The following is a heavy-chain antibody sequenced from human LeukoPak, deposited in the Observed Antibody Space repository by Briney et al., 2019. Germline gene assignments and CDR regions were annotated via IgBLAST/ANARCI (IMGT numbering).Heavy chain of an antibody. Sequence: GGSLRLSCAASGFTFSDNYMSWVRQAPGKGLEWVAVIWYDGSNKYYADSVKGRFTISRDNSKNTLYLQMNSLRAEDTAVYYCARGLRYFDWLSSGAFDIWGQGTMVTVSS. D-gene: IGHD3-9*01. V-gene: IGHV3-33*08. CDR2: IWYDGSNK. J-gene: IGHJ3*02. CDR1: GFTFSDNY. CDR3: ARGLRYFDWLSSGAFDI.